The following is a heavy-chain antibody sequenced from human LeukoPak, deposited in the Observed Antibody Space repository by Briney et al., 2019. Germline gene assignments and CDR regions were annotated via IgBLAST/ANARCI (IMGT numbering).Heavy chain of an antibody. V-gene: IGHV3-11*04. CDR3: ARRGSSSSFYLP. Sequence: GGSLRLSCVAPGFTFSDYYMSWIRQAPGKGLEWVSYISHSSSTIYYADSVKGRFTISRDNAKNSLYLQMDSLRAEDTSVYYCARRGSSSSFYLPWGQGTLVTVSS. J-gene: IGHJ4*02. D-gene: IGHD3-22*01. CDR1: GFTFSDYY. CDR2: ISHSSSTI.